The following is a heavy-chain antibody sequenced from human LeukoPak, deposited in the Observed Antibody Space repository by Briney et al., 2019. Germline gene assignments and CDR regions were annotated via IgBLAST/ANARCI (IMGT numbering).Heavy chain of an antibody. D-gene: IGHD2-2*01. J-gene: IGHJ4*02. CDR2: IKQDGSEI. CDR3: AKLACYGNY. CDR1: GFTFSGYW. V-gene: IGHV3-7*03. Sequence: GGSLRLSCAASGFTFSGYWMSWVRQAPGKGPEWVANIKQDGSEIYYVDSVKGRFTISIDNAKNSLYLQMNSLRAEETAVYYCAKLACYGNYWGPGTLVTASP.